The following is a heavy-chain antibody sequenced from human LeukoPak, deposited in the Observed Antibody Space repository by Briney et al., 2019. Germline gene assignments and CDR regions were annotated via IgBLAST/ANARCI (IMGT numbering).Heavy chain of an antibody. J-gene: IGHJ4*02. Sequence: ASVKVSCKASGGTFSSYAISWVRQAPGQGLEWMGRIIPILGIANYAQKFQGRVTITADRSTSTAYMELSSLRSEDTAVYYCARDAYCSSTSCYGGIDYWGQGTLVTVSS. CDR2: IIPILGIA. CDR3: ARDAYCSSTSCYGGIDY. D-gene: IGHD2-2*01. V-gene: IGHV1-69*04. CDR1: GGTFSSYA.